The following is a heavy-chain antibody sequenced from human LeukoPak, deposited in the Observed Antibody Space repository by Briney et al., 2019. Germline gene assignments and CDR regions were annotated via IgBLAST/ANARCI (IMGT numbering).Heavy chain of an antibody. V-gene: IGHV3-7*03. J-gene: IGHJ4*02. CDR1: GFTFSTYW. CDR2: IKQDGSEK. CDR3: AKASFDYGGNVGLYYFDY. Sequence: PGGSLRLSCAASGFTFSTYWMSWVRQAPGKGLEWVANIKQDGSEKYYVDSVKGRFTISRGNAKNPLYLQMNSLRAEDTALYYCAKASFDYGGNVGLYYFDYWGQGTLVTVSS. D-gene: IGHD4-23*01.